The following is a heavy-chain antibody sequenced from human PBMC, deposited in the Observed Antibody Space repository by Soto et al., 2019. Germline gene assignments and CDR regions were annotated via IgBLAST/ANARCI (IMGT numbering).Heavy chain of an antibody. V-gene: IGHV3-30-3*01. Sequence: GSLRLSCAASGFTFSDYLMHWVRQAPGKGLEWVAALSYDGINDYYADSVEGRFTISRDNFKKTLYLQMNSLRVEDTAIFYCAKGSGGHYNSGTLLDWGQGTVVTVSS. D-gene: IGHD6-25*01. CDR1: GFTFSDYL. CDR2: LSYDGIND. J-gene: IGHJ4*02. CDR3: AKGSGGHYNSGTLLD.